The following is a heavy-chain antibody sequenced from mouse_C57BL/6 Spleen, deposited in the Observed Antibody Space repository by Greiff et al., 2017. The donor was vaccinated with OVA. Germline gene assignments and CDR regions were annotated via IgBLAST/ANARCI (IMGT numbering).Heavy chain of an antibody. CDR2: IDPSDSET. J-gene: IGHJ3*01. CDR1: GYTFTSYW. CDR3: ARSGGAAWFAY. Sequence: QVQLQQSGAELVRPGSSVKLSCKASGYTFTSYWMHWVKQRPIQGLEWIGNIDPSDSETHYNQKFKDKATLTVDKSSSTAYMQLSSLTSEDSAVYYCARSGGAAWFAYWGQWTLVTVSA. V-gene: IGHV1-52*01. D-gene: IGHD1-1*02.